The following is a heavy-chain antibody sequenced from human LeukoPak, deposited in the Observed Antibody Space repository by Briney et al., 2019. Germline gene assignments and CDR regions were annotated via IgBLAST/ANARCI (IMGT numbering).Heavy chain of an antibody. CDR2: ISSSSSYI. CDR1: GFTFSSYS. CDR3: ARGGGYCSGGSCLSFDP. D-gene: IGHD2-15*01. J-gene: IGHJ5*02. Sequence: RGSLRLSCAASGFTFSSYSMNWVCQAPGKGLEWVSSISSSSSYIYYADSVKGRFTISRDNAKNSLYLQMNSLRAEDTAVYYCARGGGYCSGGSCLSFDPWGQGTLVTVSS. V-gene: IGHV3-21*01.